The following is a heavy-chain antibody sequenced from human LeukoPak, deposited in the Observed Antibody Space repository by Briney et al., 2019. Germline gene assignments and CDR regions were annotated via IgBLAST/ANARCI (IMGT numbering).Heavy chain of an antibody. J-gene: IGHJ2*01. CDR3: ARVYWYFDL. CDR2: IYYSGSP. CDR1: GDSISSSNYY. V-gene: IGHV4-39*01. Sequence: SETLSLTCTVSGDSISSSNYYWGWIRQPPGKGLEWIGSIYYSGSPYYNPSLKRRVTISVDTSKNQFSLKLSSVTAADTAVYYCARVYWYFDLWGRGTLVTVSS.